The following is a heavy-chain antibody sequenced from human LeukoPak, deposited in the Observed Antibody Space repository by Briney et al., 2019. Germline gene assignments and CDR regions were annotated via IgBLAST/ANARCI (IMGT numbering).Heavy chain of an antibody. CDR3: AREGLTLPGDPIDY. D-gene: IGHD4-17*01. CDR2: ISRSSSYK. J-gene: IGHJ4*02. CDR1: GFTFSRYS. Sequence: GGSLRLSCAASGFTFSRYSINWVRQPPGKGLEWVSSISRSSSYKSYAESVKGRFTISRDNAKNSLYLQMNRLRVEDTAVYYCAREGLTLPGDPIDYWGQGTLLTVLS. V-gene: IGHV3-21*01.